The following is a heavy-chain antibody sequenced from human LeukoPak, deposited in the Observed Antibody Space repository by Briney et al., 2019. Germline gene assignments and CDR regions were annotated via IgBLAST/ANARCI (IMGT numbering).Heavy chain of an antibody. CDR2: ISGSGDKT. CDR1: GFTFSSYA. CDR3: AKDDPNDYRPWIY. D-gene: IGHD4-11*01. V-gene: IGHV3-23*01. J-gene: IGHJ4*02. Sequence: GGSLRLSCAASGFTFSSYAMSWVRQAPGKGLEWVSLISGSGDKTYYADSVKGRFTISRDNSKNTLYLQVNSLRADDTAVYYCAKDDPNDYRPWIYWGQGTLVIVSS.